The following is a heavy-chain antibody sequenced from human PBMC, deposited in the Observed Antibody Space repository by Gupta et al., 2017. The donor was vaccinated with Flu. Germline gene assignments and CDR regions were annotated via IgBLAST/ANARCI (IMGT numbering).Heavy chain of an antibody. V-gene: IGHV1-3*01. J-gene: IGHJ4*02. CDR1: EYAFTRYA. CDR3: ARGAAYCLNGVCSWGYYLEI. D-gene: IGHD2-8*01. CDR2: INAADGNT. Sequence: QVHLVQSGAEMKKPGASVKISCEAPEYAFTRYAXYWVXXAPGQRLEWVGRINAADGNTKYSQKFQDRVTITTDTSASTAYMDLRSLSSEDTAVYYCARGAAYCLNGVCSWGYYLEIWGQGTLVTVSS.